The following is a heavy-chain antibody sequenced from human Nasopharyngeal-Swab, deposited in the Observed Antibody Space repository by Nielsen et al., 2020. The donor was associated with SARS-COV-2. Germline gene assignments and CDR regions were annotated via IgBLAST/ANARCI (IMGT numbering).Heavy chain of an antibody. J-gene: IGHJ6*03. CDR3: ARHAPPVYYYYMDV. CDR1: GGSISPYY. V-gene: IGHV4-59*08. Sequence: SETLSLTCTVSGGSISPYYWSWIRRPPGKGLDWIGYISYSGSTNYNPSLKSRVTISVDTSKKQFSLRPSSLTAADTAVYYCARHAPPVYYYYMDVWGKGTTVTVSS. CDR2: ISYSGST.